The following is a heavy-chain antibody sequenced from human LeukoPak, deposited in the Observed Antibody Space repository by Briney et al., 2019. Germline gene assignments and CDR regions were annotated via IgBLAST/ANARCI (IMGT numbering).Heavy chain of an antibody. CDR2: TYPGDSNT. CDR1: GYSFTNNL. J-gene: IGHJ5*02. V-gene: IGHV5-51*01. Sequence: GESLKISCKGSGYSFTNNLIGWVRQMPGKGLEWMGITYPGDSNTRYSPSFQGQVTISADKSISSAYLQWSSLKASDTAMYYCVRSPACSSGTCYPNWFAPWGKGTLVTVSS. D-gene: IGHD2-15*01. CDR3: VRSPACSSGTCYPNWFAP.